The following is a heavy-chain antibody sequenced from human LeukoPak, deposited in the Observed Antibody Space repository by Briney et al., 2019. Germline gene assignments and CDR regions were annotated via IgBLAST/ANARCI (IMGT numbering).Heavy chain of an antibody. D-gene: IGHD3-22*01. V-gene: IGHV1-18*01. CDR2: ISAYNGNT. J-gene: IGHJ4*02. CDR3: ARVNYYDSSGYYWRYFDY. CDR1: GYTFTSYG. Sequence: ASVKVSCKASGYTFTSYGISWVRQAPGQGLEWMGWISAYNGNTNYAQKLQGRVTMTTDTSTSTAYMELRSLRSDDTAVYYCARVNYYDSSGYYWRYFDYWGQGTLVTVSS.